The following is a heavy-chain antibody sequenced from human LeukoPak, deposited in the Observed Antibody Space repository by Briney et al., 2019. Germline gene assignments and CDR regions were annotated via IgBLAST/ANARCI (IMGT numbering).Heavy chain of an antibody. CDR1: GGSISSGGYY. J-gene: IGHJ3*01. D-gene: IGHD3-16*01. V-gene: IGHV4-31*03. CDR2: IYYSGST. CDR3: ARSMTPLPYDAASV. Sequence: PSQTLSLTCTVSGGSISSGGYYWSWIRQHPGKGLEWIGNIYYSGSTYYNPSLKSRVSISVDTSNNQFSLNLSSVTAADTAVYFCARSMTPLPYDAASVWGQGTMVTVSS.